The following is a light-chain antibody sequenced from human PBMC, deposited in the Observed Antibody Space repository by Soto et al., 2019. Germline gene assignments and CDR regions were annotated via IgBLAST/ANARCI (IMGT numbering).Light chain of an antibody. CDR1: QNITNR. Sequence: SDFSVSAYVGDRVTLTFRASQNITNRLAWYQQKPGKAPKLLISDASSWESGVPSRFSGSGSVTEFTLTITSLQPDDFTPYCCQQSTHQPSTFGQ. J-gene: IGKJ5*01. V-gene: IGKV1-5*01. CDR2: DAS. CDR3: QQSTHQPST.